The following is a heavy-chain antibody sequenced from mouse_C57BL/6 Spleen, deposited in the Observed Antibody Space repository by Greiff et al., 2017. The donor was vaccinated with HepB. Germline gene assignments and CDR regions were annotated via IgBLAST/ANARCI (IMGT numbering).Heavy chain of an antibody. CDR1: GFTFSDYY. CDR2: INYDGSST. CDR3: ARETWGDMDY. D-gene: IGHD4-1*01. V-gene: IGHV5-16*01. J-gene: IGHJ4*01. Sequence: EVKLVESEGGLVQPGSSMKLSCTASGFTFSDYYMAWVRQVPEKGLEWVANINYDGSSTYYLDSLKSRFIISRDNAKNILYLQMSSLKSEDTATYYCARETWGDMDYWGQGTSVTVSS.